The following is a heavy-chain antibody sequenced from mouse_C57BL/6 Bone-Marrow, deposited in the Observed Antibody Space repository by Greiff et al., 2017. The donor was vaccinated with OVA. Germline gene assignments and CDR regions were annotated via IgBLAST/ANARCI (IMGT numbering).Heavy chain of an antibody. J-gene: IGHJ3*01. Sequence: DVKLVESGGDLVKPGGSLKLSCAASGFTFSSYGMSWVRQTPDKRLEWVATISSGGSYTYYPDSVKGRFTISRDNAKNTLYLQMSSLKSEDTAMYYCARHGGPAWGQGTLVTVSA. CDR2: ISSGGSYT. V-gene: IGHV5-6*02. CDR1: GFTFSSYG. CDR3: ARHGGPA.